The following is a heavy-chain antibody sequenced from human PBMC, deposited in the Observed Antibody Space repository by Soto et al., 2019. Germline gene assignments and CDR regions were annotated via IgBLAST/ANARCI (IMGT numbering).Heavy chain of an antibody. D-gene: IGHD1-26*01. J-gene: IGHJ5*02. CDR2: ITYDGRNK. V-gene: IGHV3-30*03. Sequence: GGSLRLSCVASGFTFSNFGVHWIRQAPGKGLEWVAVITYDGRNKYYADSVKGRFTISRDNSKNTLYLPMNGLRVDDTAFYYCATDLGRTVGASWGQGTLVTVSS. CDR1: GFTFSNFG. CDR3: ATDLGRTVGAS.